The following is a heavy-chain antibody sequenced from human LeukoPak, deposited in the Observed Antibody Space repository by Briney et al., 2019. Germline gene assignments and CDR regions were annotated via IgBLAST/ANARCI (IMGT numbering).Heavy chain of an antibody. Sequence: GRSLRLSCAASGFTFDDYAMHWVRQAPGKGLERDSGIRWKSGSIGYADCVKGRFTISRDNAKNSMYLQMNSLRAEDMALYYWAKGISRIYYLDAFDIWGQGTMVTVSS. J-gene: IGHJ3*02. CDR2: IRWKSGSI. D-gene: IGHD1-26*01. CDR1: GFTFDDYA. CDR3: AKGISRIYYLDAFDI. V-gene: IGHV3-9*03.